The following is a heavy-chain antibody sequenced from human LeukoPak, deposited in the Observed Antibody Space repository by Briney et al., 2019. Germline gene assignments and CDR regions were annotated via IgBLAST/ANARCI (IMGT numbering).Heavy chain of an antibody. D-gene: IGHD2-21*01. CDR2: ISVGGGDA. CDR1: GFIFSSYV. Sequence: GGSLRLSCEASGFIFSSYVMGWVRQAPGKGLEWVSSISVGGGDAFTADSVKGRFTITRENSKNTLYLQMMGLRVEDTAIYYCAKLNLGEMAYFDSWGQGILVTVSS. J-gene: IGHJ4*02. V-gene: IGHV3-23*01. CDR3: AKLNLGEMAYFDS.